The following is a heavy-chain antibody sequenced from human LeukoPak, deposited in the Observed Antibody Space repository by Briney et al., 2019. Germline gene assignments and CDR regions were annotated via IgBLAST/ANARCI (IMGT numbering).Heavy chain of an antibody. J-gene: IGHJ4*02. D-gene: IGHD4-23*01. Sequence: GGALRLSCAASGFTLSIYAMSCVPHAPGRGREWGSDIIAGGGRTYYAETLWGGFTISRDNSKNTLYMQKNTPRAENTRVYYCAKEKRQLCGHSLGFFDYWGQGTLVCVSS. CDR3: AKEKRQLCGHSLGFFDY. V-gene: IGHV3-23*01. CDR1: GFTLSIYA. CDR2: IIAGGGRT.